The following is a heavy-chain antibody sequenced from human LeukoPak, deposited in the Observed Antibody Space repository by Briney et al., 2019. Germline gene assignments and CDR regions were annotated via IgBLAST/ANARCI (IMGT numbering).Heavy chain of an antibody. V-gene: IGHV1-18*01. CDR1: GYTFTSYG. Sequence: VASVKVSCKASGYTFTSYGISWVRQAPGQGLEWMGWISAYNGNTNYAQKLQGRVTMTTDTSTSTAYMELRSLRSDDTAVYYCARASDCSSTSCYRPFDYWGQGTLVTVSS. J-gene: IGHJ4*02. D-gene: IGHD2-2*02. CDR3: ARASDCSSTSCYRPFDY. CDR2: ISAYNGNT.